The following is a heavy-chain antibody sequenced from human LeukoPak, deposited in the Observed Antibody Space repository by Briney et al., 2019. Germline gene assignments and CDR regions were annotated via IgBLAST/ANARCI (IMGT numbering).Heavy chain of an antibody. V-gene: IGHV4-59*01. J-gene: IGHJ4*02. CDR1: GGSISRYY. Sequence: PSETLSLTPTVSGGSISRYYWSWIRQPPGKGQECIGYIYYSGSTNYNPSLKSRVTISVDTSKNQFSLKLSSVTAADTAVYYCGRGSIKNFDYWGQGTLVTVSS. CDR3: GRGSIKNFDY. D-gene: IGHD3-9*01. CDR2: IYYSGST.